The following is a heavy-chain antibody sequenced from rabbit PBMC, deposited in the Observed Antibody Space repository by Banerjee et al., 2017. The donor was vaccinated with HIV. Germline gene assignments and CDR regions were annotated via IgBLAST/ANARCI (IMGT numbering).Heavy chain of an antibody. Sequence: QQLEESGGGLVKPGASLTLTCRTSGFSFSDSYYMCWVRQAPGKGLEWIACIYAGSSGSTYYASWAKGRFTISKTSSTTVTLQMTSLTAADTATYFCARDVTGSDPWNLWGPGTLVTVS. V-gene: IGHV1S40*01. CDR3: ARDVTGSDPWNL. J-gene: IGHJ4*01. CDR1: GFSFSDSYY. D-gene: IGHD1-1*01. CDR2: IYAGSSGST.